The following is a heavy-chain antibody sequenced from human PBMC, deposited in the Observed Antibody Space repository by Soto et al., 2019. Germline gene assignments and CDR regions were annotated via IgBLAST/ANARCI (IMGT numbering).Heavy chain of an antibody. CDR2: IYPGDSDA. CDR1: GYSFTSYW. Sequence: GESLKISCKGSGYSFTSYWIGWVRQMPGKGLEWMGIIYPGDSDARYSPSFQGQVTISADKSISTAYLQWSSLKASDTAMYYCARPHYGDYRDYGMDVWGQGTTVTVSS. J-gene: IGHJ6*02. V-gene: IGHV5-51*01. D-gene: IGHD4-17*01. CDR3: ARPHYGDYRDYGMDV.